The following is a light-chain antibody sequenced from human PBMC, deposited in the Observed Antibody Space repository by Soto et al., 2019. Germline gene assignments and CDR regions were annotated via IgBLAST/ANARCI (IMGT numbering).Light chain of an antibody. CDR3: QQSYSTLPYT. CDR2: AAS. J-gene: IGKJ5*01. V-gene: IGKV1-39*01. Sequence: DIQMTQSPSTLSGSVGDRVTITCRVSQTISSWLAWYQQKPGKAPKLLIFAASSLQSGVPSRFSGSGSGTDFTLTISSLQPEDFATYFCQQSYSTLPYTFGQGTRLEIK. CDR1: QTISSW.